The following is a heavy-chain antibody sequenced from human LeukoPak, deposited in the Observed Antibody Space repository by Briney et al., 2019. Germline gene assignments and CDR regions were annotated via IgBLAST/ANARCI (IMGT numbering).Heavy chain of an antibody. J-gene: IGHJ3*01. CDR3: AHSKRGGGYYINAFAV. CDR2: SYSGGNA. V-gene: IGHV4-59*01. Sequence: SETLSLTCTVSGASTSAYYWSWIRQPPGKGLEWIGYSYSGGNANYNPSLKSRVTISIDTSENQFSLRLTSVTAAYTAVYFCAHSKRGGGYYINAFAVWGQGALVTISS. CDR1: GASTSAYY. D-gene: IGHD1-26*01.